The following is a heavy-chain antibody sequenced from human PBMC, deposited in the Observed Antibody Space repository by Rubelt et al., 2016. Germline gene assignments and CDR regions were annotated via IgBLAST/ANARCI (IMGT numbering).Heavy chain of an antibody. V-gene: IGHV3-53*01. J-gene: IGHJ3*02. CDR3: ASFRKAVGDAFDI. D-gene: IGHD1-14*01. CDR2: IYAGGSI. CDR1: ELSVSNNY. Sequence: EVQLVESGGGLIQPGGSLRLSCAASELSVSNNYMSWIRQAPGKGLEWVSVIYAGGSIFYADSVKGRFTISRDNSRNTLSLQMDSLRAVDTAVYFCASFRKAVGDAFDIWGRGTLVTVSS.